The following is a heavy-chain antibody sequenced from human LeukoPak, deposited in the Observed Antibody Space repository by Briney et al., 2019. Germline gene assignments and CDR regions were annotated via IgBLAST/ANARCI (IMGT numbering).Heavy chain of an antibody. V-gene: IGHV3-30*04. CDR3: ARDHGGWYADYFDY. CDR2: ISYDGSNK. CDR1: GFTFSSYA. D-gene: IGHD6-19*01. Sequence: GGSLRLSCAASGFTFSSYAMHWVRQAPGKRLEWVAVISYDGSNKYYADSVKGRFTISRDNPKNTLYLQMNSLRAEDTAVYYCARDHGGWYADYFDYWGQGTLVTVSS. J-gene: IGHJ4*02.